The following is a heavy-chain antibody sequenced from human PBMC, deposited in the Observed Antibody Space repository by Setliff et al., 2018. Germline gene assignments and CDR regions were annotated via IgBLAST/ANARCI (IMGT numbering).Heavy chain of an antibody. Sequence: SETLSLTCTVYGGSFSDYYWGWVRQPPGKGLEWIGEIDHSGSTNYIPSLKSRLTISVDTSKNQFSLKLSSVTAADTAMYYCRFWSGYYKNDYWGQGTLVTVSS. J-gene: IGHJ4*02. CDR2: IDHSGST. CDR1: GGSFSDYY. D-gene: IGHD3-3*01. V-gene: IGHV4-34*01. CDR3: RFWSGYYKNDY.